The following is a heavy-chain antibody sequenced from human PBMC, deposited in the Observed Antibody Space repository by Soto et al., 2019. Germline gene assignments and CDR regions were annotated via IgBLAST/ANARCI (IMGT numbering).Heavy chain of an antibody. CDR1: SGPSRSHN. D-gene: IGHD3-10*01. J-gene: IGHJ6*02. V-gene: IGHV4-59*08. CDR3: VRQGIGDLPGLVDV. CDR2: VYYTGST. Sequence: QVQLQQSGPGLVKPSETLSLTCTVSSGPSRSHNWGWIRQPPGRGLEWIGYVYYTGSTSYNPSLKSRVTKSADTSTNRISLTLSSVTAADTAVYYCVRQGIGDLPGLVDVWGQGTTVSVSS.